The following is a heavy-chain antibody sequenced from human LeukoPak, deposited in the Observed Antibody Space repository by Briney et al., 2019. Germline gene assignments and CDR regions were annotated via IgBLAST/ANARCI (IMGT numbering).Heavy chain of an antibody. CDR2: IIPIFGTA. CDR1: GGTFSSYA. D-gene: IGHD5-18*01. V-gene: IGHV1-69*05. J-gene: IGHJ6*03. CDR3: ARTDTAMAAYYYYYMDV. Sequence: SVKVSCKASGGTFSSYAISWVRQAPGQGLEWMGGIIPIFGTANYAQKFQGRVTITTDESTSTAYMELSSLRSEDTAVYYCARTDTAMAAYYYYYMDVWGKGTTVTVSS.